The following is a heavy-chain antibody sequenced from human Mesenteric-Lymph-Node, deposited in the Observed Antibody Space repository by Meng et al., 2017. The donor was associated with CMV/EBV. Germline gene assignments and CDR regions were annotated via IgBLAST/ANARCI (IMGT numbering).Heavy chain of an antibody. Sequence: GVLKISCAASGFTFSSYSMNWVRQAPGKGLEWVSSIGSSSNYMYYADSVKGRFTVSRDNAKNSLYLQMNSLRAEDTAVYYCARVGYCSITSCYRLPDYWGQGTLVTVSS. CDR2: IGSSSNYM. CDR1: GFTFSSYS. V-gene: IGHV3-21*01. CDR3: ARVGYCSITSCYRLPDY. J-gene: IGHJ4*02. D-gene: IGHD2-2*01.